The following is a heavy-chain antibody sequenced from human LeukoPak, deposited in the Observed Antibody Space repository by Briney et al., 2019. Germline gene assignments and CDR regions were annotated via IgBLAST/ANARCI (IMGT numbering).Heavy chain of an antibody. V-gene: IGHV1-8*01. CDR2: MNPDSGNT. CDR1: GYTFTSYD. Sequence: ASVKVSCKASGYTFTSYDINWVRQATGQGLEWMGWMNPDSGNTGYAQKFQGRVTMTRNTSISTAYMELSSLRAEDTALYYCAKDIDSSGTDYFDYWGQGTLVTVSS. CDR3: AKDIDSSGTDYFDY. D-gene: IGHD3-22*01. J-gene: IGHJ4*02.